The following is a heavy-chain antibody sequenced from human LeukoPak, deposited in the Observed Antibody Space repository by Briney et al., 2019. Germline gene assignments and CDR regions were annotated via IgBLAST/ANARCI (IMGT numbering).Heavy chain of an antibody. CDR2: ISAYNGNT. D-gene: IGHD2-2*02. CDR1: GYTFTSYG. V-gene: IGHV1-18*01. CDR3: ARDYCSSTFCYSTISTHYYYYMDV. J-gene: IGHJ6*03. Sequence: ASVKVSCKASGYTFTSYGISWVRQAPGQGLEWMGWISAYNGNTNYAQKLQGRVTMTTDTSTSTAYMELRSLRSDDTAVYYCARDYCSSTFCYSTISTHYYYYMDVWGKGTTVTVSS.